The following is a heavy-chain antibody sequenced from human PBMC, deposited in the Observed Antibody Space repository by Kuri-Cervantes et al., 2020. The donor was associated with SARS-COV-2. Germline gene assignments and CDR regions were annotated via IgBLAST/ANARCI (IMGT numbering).Heavy chain of an antibody. V-gene: IGHV3-30-3*01. D-gene: IGHD2-2*01. CDR3: ARETIVVVPAAPTENWFDP. CDR1: GFTFSSYA. J-gene: IGHJ5*02. Sequence: GGSLRLSCAASGFTFSSYAMHWVRQAPGKGLEWVAVISYDGSNKYYADSVKGRFTISRDNSKNTLYLQMNSLRAEDTAVYYFARETIVVVPAAPTENWFDPWGQGTLVTVSS. CDR2: ISYDGSNK.